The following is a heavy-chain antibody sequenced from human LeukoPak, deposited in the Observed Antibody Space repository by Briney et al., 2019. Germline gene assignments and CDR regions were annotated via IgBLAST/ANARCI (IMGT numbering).Heavy chain of an antibody. Sequence: GGSLRLSCAASGFTFSSYWMSWVRQAPGKGLEWVANIKQDGSEKYYVDSVKGRFTISRDNSKNTLYLQMNSLRAEDTAVYYCAKAQGYCSSTSCYSNWFDPWGQGTLVTVSS. CDR2: IKQDGSEK. V-gene: IGHV3-7*01. D-gene: IGHD2-2*01. CDR1: GFTFSSYW. J-gene: IGHJ5*02. CDR3: AKAQGYCSSTSCYSNWFDP.